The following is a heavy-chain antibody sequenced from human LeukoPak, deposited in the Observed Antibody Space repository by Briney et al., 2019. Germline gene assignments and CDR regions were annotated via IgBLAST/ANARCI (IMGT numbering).Heavy chain of an antibody. Sequence: GGSLRLSCAASGFTFSSYAMNWVRQAPGEGLQWVSCISGSGSSTYYAASVKGRFSISRDNSKNTLYLQMNSLRAQHTAVYYCAKWATYYYDSSGYYRGGDDYWGQGTLVTVSS. V-gene: IGHV3-23*01. CDR1: GFTFSSYA. J-gene: IGHJ4*02. D-gene: IGHD3-22*01. CDR3: AKWATYYYDSSGYYRGGDDY. CDR2: ISGSGSST.